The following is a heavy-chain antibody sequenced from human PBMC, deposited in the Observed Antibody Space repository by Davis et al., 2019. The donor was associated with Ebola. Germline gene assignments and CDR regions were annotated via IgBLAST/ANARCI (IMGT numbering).Heavy chain of an antibody. D-gene: IGHD3-16*01. CDR3: ATPGEAYNSANYFYAMDF. CDR1: GGTFNSHV. V-gene: IGHV1-69*04. J-gene: IGHJ6*02. Sequence: AASVTVSCNASGGTFNSHVINWVRQAPGQGLEWMGRIIPILGRTNYAQKFQGRVTITADTSTSTVYMEVSRLTSADTAVYYCATPGEAYNSANYFYAMDFWGQGTTVTVSS. CDR2: IIPILGRT.